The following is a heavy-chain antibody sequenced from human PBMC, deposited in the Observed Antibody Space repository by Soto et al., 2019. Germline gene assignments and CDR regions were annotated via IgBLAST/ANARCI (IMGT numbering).Heavy chain of an antibody. J-gene: IGHJ4*02. D-gene: IGHD4-17*01. V-gene: IGHV3-30-3*01. CDR3: AGDYGDWDHFDD. CDR1: GFTFSGYA. CDR2: ISSDGNNK. Sequence: QVQLVEAGGGVVQPGRALRLSCAASGFTFSGYAMHWVRRAPGKGLEWVSLISSDGNNKYYADSVKGRFTISRDNSKNTLYLQLNSLRPEDTAVYYCAGDYGDWDHFDDWGQGTLITVSS.